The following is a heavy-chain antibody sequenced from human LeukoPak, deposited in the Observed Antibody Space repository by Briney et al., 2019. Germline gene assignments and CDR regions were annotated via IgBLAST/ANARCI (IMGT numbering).Heavy chain of an antibody. CDR3: ARAKPKNMVRGLIMRRESRYYFDY. CDR1: GFTFSDYY. Sequence: GGSLRLSCAASGFTFSDYYMSWIRQAPGKGLEWVANIKQDGSEKYYVDSVKGRFTISRDNAKNSLYLQMNSLRAEDTAVYYCARAKPKNMVRGLIMRRESRYYFDYWGQGTLVTVSS. J-gene: IGHJ4*02. D-gene: IGHD3-10*01. V-gene: IGHV3-7*03. CDR2: IKQDGSEK.